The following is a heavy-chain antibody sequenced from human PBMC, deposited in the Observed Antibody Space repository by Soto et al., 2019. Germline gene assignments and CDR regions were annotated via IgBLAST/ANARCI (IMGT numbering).Heavy chain of an antibody. J-gene: IGHJ3*02. V-gene: IGHV5-51*01. Sequence: DSVXSSWNVSGYVFTVYCIFCFLQMPGKGLEWMVIIYPGDSDTRYSPSLQGQVTISADKSISTAYLQWSSLKASDTAMYYCATLWPYYDYVWASYPQRDHDFDICGQGTMV. CDR3: ATLWPYYDYVWASYPQRDHDFDI. CDR2: IYPGDSDT. D-gene: IGHD3-16*01. CDR1: GYVFTVYC.